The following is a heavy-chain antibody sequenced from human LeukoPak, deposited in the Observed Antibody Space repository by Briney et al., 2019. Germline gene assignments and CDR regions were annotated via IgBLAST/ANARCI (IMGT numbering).Heavy chain of an antibody. CDR2: ISGHGGST. D-gene: IGHD6-19*01. J-gene: IGHJ4*02. CDR3: ANSVAVTGSPY. V-gene: IGHV3-23*01. CDR1: GFTFSSYA. Sequence: PGGSLRLSCAASGFTFSSYAMSWVRQAPGKGLEWVSAISGHGGSTYYADSVKGRFTISRDNSKNTLFLQMNSLRAEDTAVYYCANSVAVTGSPYWGQGTLATVSS.